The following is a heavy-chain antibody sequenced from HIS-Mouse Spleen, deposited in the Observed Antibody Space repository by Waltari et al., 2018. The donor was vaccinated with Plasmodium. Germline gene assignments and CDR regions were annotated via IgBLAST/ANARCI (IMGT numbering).Heavy chain of an antibody. V-gene: IGHV3-7*01. CDR3: ASSWYWYFDL. CDR2: IKQDGSEK. J-gene: IGHJ2*01. D-gene: IGHD6-13*01. CDR1: GFTFSSYW. Sequence: EVQLVESGGGLVQPGGSLRLSCAASGFTFSSYWMSWVGQAPGKGLECVANIKQDGSEKYYVDAVKGRFTISRDNAKNSLYLQMNSLRAEDTAVYYCASSWYWYFDLWGRGTLVTVSS.